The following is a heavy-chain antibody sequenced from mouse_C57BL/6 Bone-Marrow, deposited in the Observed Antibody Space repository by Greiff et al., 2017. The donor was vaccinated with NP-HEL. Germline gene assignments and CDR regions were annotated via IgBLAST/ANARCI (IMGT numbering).Heavy chain of an antibody. J-gene: IGHJ1*03. D-gene: IGHD1-1*01. CDR3: ARVTPFYYGSRGPNWYFDV. Sequence: EVMLVESGGGLVKPGGSLKLSCAASGFTFSSYAMSWVRQTPEKRLEWVATISDGGSYTYYPDNVKGRFTISRDNAKNNLYLQMSHLKYEDTAMYYCARVTPFYYGSRGPNWYFDVWGTGTTVTVSS. CDR1: GFTFSSYA. CDR2: ISDGGSYT. V-gene: IGHV5-4*03.